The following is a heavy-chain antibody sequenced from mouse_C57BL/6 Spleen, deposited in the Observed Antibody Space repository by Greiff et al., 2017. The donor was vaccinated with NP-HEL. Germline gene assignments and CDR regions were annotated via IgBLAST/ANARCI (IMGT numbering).Heavy chain of an antibody. V-gene: IGHV5-17*01. D-gene: IGHD1-1*01. CDR3: ARGGGITTVVAPYFDY. CDR1: GFTFSDYG. CDR2: ISSGSSTI. J-gene: IGHJ2*01. Sequence: EVKLMESGGGLVKPGGSLKLSCAASGFTFSDYGMHWVRQAPEKGLEWVAYISSGSSTIYYADTVKGRFTISRDNAKNTLFLQMTSLRSEDTAMYYGARGGGITTVVAPYFDYWGQGTTLTVSS.